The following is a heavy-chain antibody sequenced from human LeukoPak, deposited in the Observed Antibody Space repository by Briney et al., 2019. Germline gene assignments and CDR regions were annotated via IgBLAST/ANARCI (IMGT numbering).Heavy chain of an antibody. CDR2: ISSSGSTI. CDR1: GFTFSDYY. D-gene: IGHD3-9*01. J-gene: IGHJ3*02. V-gene: IGHV3-11*01. Sequence: GGSLRLSCAASGFTFSDYYMSWIRQAPGKGLEWVSYISSSGSTIYYADSVKGRFTISRDNAKNSLYLQMNSLRAEDTAVYYCARVRYDILTGYSDAFDIWGQGTMVTVSS. CDR3: ARVRYDILTGYSDAFDI.